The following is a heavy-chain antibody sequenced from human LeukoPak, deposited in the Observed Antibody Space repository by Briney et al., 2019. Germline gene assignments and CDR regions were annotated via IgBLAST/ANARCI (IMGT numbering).Heavy chain of an antibody. CDR1: GFTFSSYA. CDR3: ANTMIVVGNGAFDI. V-gene: IGHV3-64*01. J-gene: IGHJ3*02. D-gene: IGHD3-22*01. Sequence: GGSLRLSCAASGFTFSSYAMHWVRQAPGKGLEYVSAISSNGGSTYYANSVKGRFTISRDNSKNTLYLQMGSLRAEDMAVYYCANTMIVVGNGAFDIWGQWTMVTVSS. CDR2: ISSNGGST.